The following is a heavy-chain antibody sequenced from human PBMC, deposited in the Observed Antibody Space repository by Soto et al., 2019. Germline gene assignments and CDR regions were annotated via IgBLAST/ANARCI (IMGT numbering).Heavy chain of an antibody. Sequence: QVQLQESGPGLVKPSQTLSLTCTVSGGSISSPDYFWSWIRQPPGKGLEWIAYIFYKVSTYHNPSLKRRVTMSVDTAKNQFSLKLSSVTAADTSVYYCDREPHSFYGMDVWGQGTTVTVSS. J-gene: IGHJ6*02. D-gene: IGHD4-4*01. V-gene: IGHV4-30-4*01. CDR3: DREPHSFYGMDV. CDR1: GGSISSPDYF. CDR2: IFYKVST.